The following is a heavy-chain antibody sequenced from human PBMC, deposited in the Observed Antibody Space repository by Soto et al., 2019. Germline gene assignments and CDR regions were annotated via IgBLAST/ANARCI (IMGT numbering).Heavy chain of an antibody. CDR3: ARAGEAYDFWSGYSPFDY. CDR1: GFTVSSNY. Sequence: EVQLVESGGGLVQPGGSLRLSCAASGFTVSSNYMSWVRQAPGKGLEWVSVIYSGGSTYYADSVKGRFTISRDNSKNTLYLQMNSLRAEDTAVYYCARAGEAYDFWSGYSPFDYWGQGTLVTVSS. D-gene: IGHD3-3*01. CDR2: IYSGGST. J-gene: IGHJ4*02. V-gene: IGHV3-66*01.